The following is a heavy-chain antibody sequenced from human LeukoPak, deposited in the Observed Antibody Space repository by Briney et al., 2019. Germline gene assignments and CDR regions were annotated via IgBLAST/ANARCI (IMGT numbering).Heavy chain of an antibody. CDR2: ISYDGSNK. CDR1: GFTFSSYG. CDR3: AKGHFDWPGLMDV. D-gene: IGHD3-9*01. Sequence: PGGSLRLSCAASGFTFSSYGMHWVRQAPGKGLEWVAVISYDGSNKYYADSVKGRFTISRDNSKNTLYLQMNSLRAEDTAVYYCAKGHFDWPGLMDVWGQGTTVTVSS. J-gene: IGHJ6*02. V-gene: IGHV3-30*18.